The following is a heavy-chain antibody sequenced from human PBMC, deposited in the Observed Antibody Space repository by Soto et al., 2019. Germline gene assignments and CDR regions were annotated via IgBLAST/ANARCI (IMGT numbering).Heavy chain of an antibody. J-gene: IGHJ6*02. D-gene: IGHD6-13*01. CDR2: IWYDGSNK. Sequence: GGSLRLSCATSGFTFHDYAMGWVRQAPGKGLEWVAVIWYDGSNKYYADSVKGRFTISRDNSKNTLYLQMNSLRAEDTAVYYCARDSSIAAGYYYYYYGMDVWGQGTTVTVSS. V-gene: IGHV3-33*01. CDR1: GFTFHDYA. CDR3: ARDSSIAAGYYYYYYGMDV.